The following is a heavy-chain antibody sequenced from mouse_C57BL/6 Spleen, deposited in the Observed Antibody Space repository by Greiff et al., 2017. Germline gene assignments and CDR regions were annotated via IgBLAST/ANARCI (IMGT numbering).Heavy chain of an antibody. Sequence: EVKLVESGGGLVKPGGSLKLSCAASGFTFSSYAMSWVRQTPEKRLEWVATISDGGSYTYYPDNVKGRFTISRDNAKNNLYLQMSHLKSEDTAMYYCARGGLLRQSFDGWGTGTTVTVSS. CDR3: ARGGLLRQSFDG. J-gene: IGHJ1*03. V-gene: IGHV5-4*03. CDR1: GFTFSSYA. D-gene: IGHD2-3*01. CDR2: ISDGGSYT.